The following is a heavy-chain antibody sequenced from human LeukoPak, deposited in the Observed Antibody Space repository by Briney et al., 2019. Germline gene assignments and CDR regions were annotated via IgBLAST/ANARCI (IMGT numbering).Heavy chain of an antibody. CDR2: ITSSSSYI. J-gene: IGHJ4*02. Sequence: GGSLRLSSAASGFSFSSDSMNWVRQAPGKGLEWVSSITSSSSYIYYADSVKGRFTISRDNAKNSLYLQMNSLRAEDTAVYYCAPSTYSGSPPFDYWGQGTLVTVSS. D-gene: IGHD1-26*01. V-gene: IGHV3-21*01. CDR3: APSTYSGSPPFDY. CDR1: GFSFSSDS.